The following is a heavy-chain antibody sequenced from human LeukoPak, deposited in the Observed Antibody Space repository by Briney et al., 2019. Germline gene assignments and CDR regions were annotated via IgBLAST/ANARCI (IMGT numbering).Heavy chain of an antibody. CDR1: GYSFTSYW. V-gene: IGHV5-51*01. CDR3: ACRDLTSTWSFP. Sequence: GGSLKISCQGFGYSFTSYWIGWVRHMPGKGMEWMGVIYPGDSRIRYNPSFQGQVTISVDKSISTAYLQWVSLKASDSAIYYCACRDLTSTWSFPWGQGTLVTVSS. CDR2: IYPGDSRI. J-gene: IGHJ5*02. D-gene: IGHD6-13*01.